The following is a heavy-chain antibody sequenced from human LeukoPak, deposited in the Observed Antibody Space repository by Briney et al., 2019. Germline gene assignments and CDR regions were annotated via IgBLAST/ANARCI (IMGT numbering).Heavy chain of an antibody. J-gene: IGHJ4*02. Sequence: SETLSLTCTVSGGSISSSSYYWGWIRQPPGKGLEWIGSIYYSGSTNYNPSLKSRVTISVDTSKNQFSLKLSSVTAADTAVYYCARDVGATPGYFDYWGQGTLVTVSS. V-gene: IGHV4-39*07. D-gene: IGHD1-26*01. CDR3: ARDVGATPGYFDY. CDR2: IYYSGST. CDR1: GGSISSSSYY.